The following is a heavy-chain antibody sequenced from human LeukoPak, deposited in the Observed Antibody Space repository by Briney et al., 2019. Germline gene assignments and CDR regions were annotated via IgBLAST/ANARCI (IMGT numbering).Heavy chain of an antibody. J-gene: IGHJ4*02. CDR1: GFTFDDYA. CDR2: ISGDGSST. D-gene: IGHD6-19*01. CDR3: AKDMGYTSGWYPFDY. Sequence: PGGSLRLSCAASGFTFDDYAIRSARQAPGKGLEWVSLISGDGSSTYYADSVKGRFTISRDNSKNSLYLQMNSLRTEDTALYYCAKDMGYTSGWYPFDYWGQGTRVTVSS. V-gene: IGHV3-43*02.